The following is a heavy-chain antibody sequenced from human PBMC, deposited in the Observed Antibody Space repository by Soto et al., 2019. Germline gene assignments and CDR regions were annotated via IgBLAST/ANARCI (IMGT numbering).Heavy chain of an antibody. J-gene: IGHJ4*02. CDR3: AKIVTAAGTFD. D-gene: IGHD6-13*01. CDR1: GFTFSSYG. V-gene: IGHV3-23*01. Sequence: GGSLRLSCAASGFTFSSYGMTWVRQAPGKGLEWVSSVTGSGSNTYYADSVKGRFTISRDNSRNTLYLQMNSLIPEDTAIYYCAKIVTAAGTFDWGQGTLVTVSS. CDR2: VTGSGSNT.